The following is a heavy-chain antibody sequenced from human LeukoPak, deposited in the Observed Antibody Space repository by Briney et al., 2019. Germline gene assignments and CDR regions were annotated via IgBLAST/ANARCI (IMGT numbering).Heavy chain of an antibody. J-gene: IGHJ4*02. CDR3: AKDAFCTSTNCYASYFDY. CDR1: GFTFSDYY. V-gene: IGHV3-23*01. CDR2: ISGSGGST. Sequence: GGSLRLSCAASGFTFSDYYMSWIRQAPGKGLEWVSAISGSGGSTYYADSVKGRFTISRDNSKNTLYLQMHSLRAEDTAVYYCAKDAFCTSTNCYASYFDYWGQGTLVTVSS. D-gene: IGHD2-2*01.